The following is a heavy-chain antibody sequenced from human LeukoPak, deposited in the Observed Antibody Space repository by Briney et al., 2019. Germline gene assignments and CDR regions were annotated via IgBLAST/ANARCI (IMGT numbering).Heavy chain of an antibody. CDR3: ARKDGYFDL. Sequence: HPGGSLRLSCAASGFTVSSNYMSWVRQAPGKGLDWVSGISRGGGTIYYADSVKGRFTISRDNSKSTLYLEMNSLRAEDTAVYFCARKDGYFDLWGRGTLVTVSS. J-gene: IGHJ2*01. V-gene: IGHV3-23*01. CDR2: ISRGGGTI. CDR1: GFTVSSNY.